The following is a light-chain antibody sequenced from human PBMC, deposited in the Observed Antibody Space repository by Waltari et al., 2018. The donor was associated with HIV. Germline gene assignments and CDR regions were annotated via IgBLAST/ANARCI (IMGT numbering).Light chain of an antibody. J-gene: IGLJ2*01. V-gene: IGLV1-47*01. CDR3: AAWDDSLSGLHVV. CDR2: RNN. CDR1: SSNIGRNY. Sequence: QSVLTQPPSASGTPGQRVTISCSGSSSNIGRNYVYGYQQLPGTAPKLLIYRNNQRPSGVPDRFSGSKSGTSASLAISGLRSEDETDYYCAAWDDSLSGLHVVFGGGTKVTVL.